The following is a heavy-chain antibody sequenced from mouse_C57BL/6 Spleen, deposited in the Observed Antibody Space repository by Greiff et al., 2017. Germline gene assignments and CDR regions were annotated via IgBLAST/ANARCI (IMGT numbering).Heavy chain of an antibody. D-gene: IGHD1-1*01. Sequence: EVHLVESGGGLVKPGGSLKLSCAASGFTFSDYGMHWVRQAPEKGLEWVAYISRGSSTIYYADTVKGRFTISRDNAKNTLFLQMTSLRSEDTAMYYCERKRDGSSSSVDDWGQGTTLTVSS. J-gene: IGHJ2*01. V-gene: IGHV5-17*01. CDR1: GFTFSDYG. CDR2: ISRGSSTI. CDR3: ERKRDGSSSSVDD.